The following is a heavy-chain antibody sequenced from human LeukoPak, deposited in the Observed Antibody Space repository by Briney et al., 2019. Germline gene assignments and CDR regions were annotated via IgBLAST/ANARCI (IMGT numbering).Heavy chain of an antibody. CDR2: IYWSDDE. J-gene: IGHJ1*01. V-gene: IGHV2-5*01. CDR1: GSSLSTSGVG. D-gene: IGHD3-22*01. CDR3: AHSFYGISPEYFNQ. Sequence: ASGPTLVKPTQTLTLTCTFSGSSLSTSGVGVGWIRQPPGKALEWLALIYWSDDERYSPSLKSRLTITKDTSKNHVVLTMTNMDPVDTATYYCAHSFYGISPEYFNQWGQGTLVTVSS.